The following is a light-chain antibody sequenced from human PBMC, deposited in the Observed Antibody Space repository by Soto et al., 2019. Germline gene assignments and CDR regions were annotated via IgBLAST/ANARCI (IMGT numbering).Light chain of an antibody. V-gene: IGKV1-39*01. CDR3: QQSYSTPIT. Sequence: DIQMTQSPSSLSASVGDRVTITCRASQSISSYLNWYQQKPGKAPKLLIYAASSLQSGVQSRFSGSGSGTDFTLTIRSLQPEDFATYYCQQSYSTPITFGQGTKVDNK. J-gene: IGKJ1*01. CDR1: QSISSY. CDR2: AAS.